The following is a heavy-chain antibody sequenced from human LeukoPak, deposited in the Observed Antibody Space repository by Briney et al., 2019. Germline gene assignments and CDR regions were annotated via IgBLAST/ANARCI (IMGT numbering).Heavy chain of an antibody. J-gene: IGHJ4*02. CDR3: TRDQTPYY. CDR1: GFTFGDYA. CDR2: IRSQIYGGTP. Sequence: GGSLRLSCTASGFTFGDYAMTWVRQAPEKGLEWVGFIRSQIYGGTPEYAASVKGRFTISRDDSEGVAYLQMNSLKTEDTAVYYCTRDQTPYYWGQGTLVTVSS. V-gene: IGHV3-49*04.